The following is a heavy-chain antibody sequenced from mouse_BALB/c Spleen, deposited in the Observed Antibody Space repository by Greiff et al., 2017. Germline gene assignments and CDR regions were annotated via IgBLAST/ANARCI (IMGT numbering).Heavy chain of an antibody. CDR1: GFSLTSYG. J-gene: IGHJ4*01. CDR3: ARHNYGSNYYAMDY. CDR2: IWSDGST. Sequence: QVQLQQSGPDLVAPSQSLSITCTVSGFSLTSYGVHWVRQPPGKGLEWLVVIWSDGSTTYNSALKSRLSISKDNSKSQVFLKMNSLQTDDTAMYYCARHNYGSNYYAMDYWGQGTSVTVSS. D-gene: IGHD1-1*01. V-gene: IGHV2-6-2*01.